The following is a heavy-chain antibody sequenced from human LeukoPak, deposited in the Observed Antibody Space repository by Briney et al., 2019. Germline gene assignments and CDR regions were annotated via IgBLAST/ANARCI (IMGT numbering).Heavy chain of an antibody. CDR1: GGSISSYY. CDR3: ARIRVPPYYGMDV. CDR2: IYYSGST. J-gene: IGHJ6*02. Sequence: PSETLSLTCTVSGGSISSYYWNWIRQPPGKGLEWVGYIYYSGSTNYNPSLKSRVTISVDTSKNQFSLKLSSVTAADTAVYYCARIRVPPYYGMDVWGQGTTVTVSS. V-gene: IGHV4-59*01. D-gene: IGHD3-10*01.